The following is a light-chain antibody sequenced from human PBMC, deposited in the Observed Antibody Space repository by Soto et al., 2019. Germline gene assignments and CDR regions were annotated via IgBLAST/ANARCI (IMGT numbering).Light chain of an antibody. Sequence: QSALTQPASVSGSPGQSITISCTGTSSDVGAYNYVSWYQQHPGKAPKLMIYDVDVRPSGVSNRFSGSKSGNTASLTISGLQTQDEADYYCTSYTIINTVVFGGGTKLTVL. CDR2: DVD. CDR3: TSYTIINTVV. CDR1: SSDVGAYNY. V-gene: IGLV2-14*01. J-gene: IGLJ2*01.